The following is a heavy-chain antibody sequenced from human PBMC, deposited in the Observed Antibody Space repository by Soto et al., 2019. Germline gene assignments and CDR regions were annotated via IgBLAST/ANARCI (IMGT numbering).Heavy chain of an antibody. Sequence: QVQLQESGPGLVKPSETLSLTCVVSGGSITSSYWWNWVRQPPGKGLEWIGETSHGGSTNFNPSLKGRASISVDKSTNRLSLKLDSVTAADTAVYYCASDVSGIQAFAYWGQGNLVTVSS. V-gene: IGHV4-4*02. CDR1: GGSITSSYW. CDR2: TSHGGST. J-gene: IGHJ4*02. D-gene: IGHD1-20*01. CDR3: ASDVSGIQAFAY.